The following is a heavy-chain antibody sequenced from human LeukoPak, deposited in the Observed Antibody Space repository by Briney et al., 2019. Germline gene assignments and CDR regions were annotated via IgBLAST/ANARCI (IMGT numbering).Heavy chain of an antibody. V-gene: IGHV4-31*03. CDR1: GGSISSGGYY. CDR2: IYYSGST. Sequence: SETLSLTCTVSGGSISSGGYYWSWIRQHPGKGLEWIGYIYYSGSTYYNPSLKSRVTISVDTSKNQFSLKLSSVTAEDTAVYYCAKVRGYYDSSGYYGVGYFDYWGQGTLVTVSS. CDR3: AKVRGYYDSSGYYGVGYFDY. D-gene: IGHD3-22*01. J-gene: IGHJ4*02.